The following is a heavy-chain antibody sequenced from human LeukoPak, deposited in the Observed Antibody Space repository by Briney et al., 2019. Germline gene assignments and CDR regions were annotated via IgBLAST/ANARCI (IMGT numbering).Heavy chain of an antibody. CDR1: GYTFTGYY. V-gene: IGHV1-2*02. CDR3: ARGSDSSGYYYGAFDI. D-gene: IGHD3-22*01. J-gene: IGHJ3*02. Sequence: ASVKVSCKASGYTFTGYYMHWVRQTPGQGLEWMGWINPNSGGTNYAQKFQGRVTMTRDTSISTAYMELSRLRSDDTAVYYCARGSDSSGYYYGAFDIWGQGTMVTVSS. CDR2: INPNSGGT.